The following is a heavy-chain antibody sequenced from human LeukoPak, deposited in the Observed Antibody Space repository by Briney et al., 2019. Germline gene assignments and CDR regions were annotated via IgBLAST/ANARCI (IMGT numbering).Heavy chain of an antibody. Sequence: ASVKASCKASGYTFTSYGITWVRQAPGQGLEWVAWISAYSGNTNYAHQKLQGRVTLTRDTSKSTAYMELRSLRSDDTAVFYCARAPQECTSTSCPLGYWGQGTLVTVSS. D-gene: IGHD2-2*01. V-gene: IGHV1-18*01. CDR3: ARAPQECTSTSCPLGY. CDR1: GYTFTSYG. J-gene: IGHJ4*02. CDR2: ISAYSGNT.